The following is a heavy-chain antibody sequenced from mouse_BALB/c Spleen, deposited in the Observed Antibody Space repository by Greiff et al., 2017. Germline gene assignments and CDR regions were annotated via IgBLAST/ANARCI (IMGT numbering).Heavy chain of an antibody. V-gene: IGHV5-9-4*01. Sequence: EVKVVESGGGLVKPGGSLKLSCAASGFTFSSYAMSWVRQSPEKRLEWVAEISSGGSYTYYPDTVTGRFTISRDNAKNTLYLEMRSLRTEDAAMYYCARDQGGTGAYWGQGTLVTVSA. CDR3: ARDQGGTGAY. D-gene: IGHD4-1*01. CDR2: ISSGGSYT. CDR1: GFTFSSYA. J-gene: IGHJ3*01.